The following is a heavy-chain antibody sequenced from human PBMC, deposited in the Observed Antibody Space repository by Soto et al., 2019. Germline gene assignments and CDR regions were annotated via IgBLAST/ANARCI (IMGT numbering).Heavy chain of an antibody. CDR3: ARSLSIGMVRGVISSSYYYYYGMDV. CDR2: IDPSDSYT. J-gene: IGHJ6*02. CDR1: GYSFTSYW. Sequence: GESLKISCKGSGYSFTSYWISWVRQMPGKGLEWMGRIDPSDSYTNYSPSFQGHVTISADKSISTAYLQWSSLKASDTAMYYCARSLSIGMVRGVISSSYYYYYGMDVWGQGTTVTVSS. D-gene: IGHD3-10*01. V-gene: IGHV5-10-1*01.